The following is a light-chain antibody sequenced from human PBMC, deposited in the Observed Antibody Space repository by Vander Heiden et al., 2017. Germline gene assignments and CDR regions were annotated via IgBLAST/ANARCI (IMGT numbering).Light chain of an antibody. CDR2: YVS. J-gene: IGLJ2*01. V-gene: IGLV2-11*01. CDR3: YSNAASVL. Sequence: QSALTQPRSVSGSPGQSVTISCPGTSSDVGVFNCVSWYPQHPGKAPKLLIYYVSERPSGVPDRFSGAKSCTTALRTSSGLQADEESYYYCYSNAASVLVGGGTKLTVL. CDR1: SSDVGVFNC.